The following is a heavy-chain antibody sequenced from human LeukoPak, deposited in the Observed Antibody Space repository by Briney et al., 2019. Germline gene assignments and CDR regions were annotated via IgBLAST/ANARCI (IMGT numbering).Heavy chain of an antibody. CDR1: GGSISSYY. J-gene: IGHJ2*01. CDR3: ASSDSSGWNGYWYFDL. D-gene: IGHD6-19*01. CDR2: IYYSGST. V-gene: IGHV4-59*01. Sequence: SETLSLTCTVSGGSISSYYWSWIRQPPGKGLEWIGYIYYSGSTNYNPSLKSRVTISVDTSKNQFSLKLSSVTAADTAVYYCASSDSSGWNGYWYFDLWGRGTLVTVSS.